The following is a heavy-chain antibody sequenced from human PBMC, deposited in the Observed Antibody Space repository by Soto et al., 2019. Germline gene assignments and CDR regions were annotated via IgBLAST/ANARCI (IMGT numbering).Heavy chain of an antibody. CDR3: ARVSGSYYYGMDV. D-gene: IGHD1-26*01. Sequence: QVQLQESGPGLVKPSGTLSLTCAVSGGSISSSYWWSCVRQPPGKGLEGVGEIYHSGSTNYNPSLTSRVTISVDKAKNQFSLKLSSVTAADTAVYYCARVSGSYYYGMDVWGQGTTVTVSS. V-gene: IGHV4-4*02. CDR2: IYHSGST. J-gene: IGHJ6*02. CDR1: GGSISSSYW.